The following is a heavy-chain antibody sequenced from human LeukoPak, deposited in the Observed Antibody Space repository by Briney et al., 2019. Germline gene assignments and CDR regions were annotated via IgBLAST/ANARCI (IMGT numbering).Heavy chain of an antibody. D-gene: IGHD1-7*01. CDR2: IYYSGST. V-gene: IGHV4-59*01. CDR1: GGSISSYY. CDR3: AREILELRTNYFDY. Sequence: PSETLSLTCTVSGGSISSYYWSWIRQPPGKGLEWIGYIYYSGSTNYNPSLKSRVTISVDTSKNQFSLKLSSVTAADTAVYYCAREILELRTNYFDYWGQGTLVTVSS. J-gene: IGHJ4*02.